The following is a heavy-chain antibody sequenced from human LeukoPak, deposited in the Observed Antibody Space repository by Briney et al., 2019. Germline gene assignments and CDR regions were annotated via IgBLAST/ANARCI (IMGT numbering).Heavy chain of an antibody. CDR3: ARSPSTIGWNWGYYFDF. CDR2: ISTTGST. V-gene: IGHV4-4*07. Sequence: PSETLSLTCSVSGVAISDYFWSWIRQPAGRDLEWIGRISTTGSTYFNPSLQSRVRMSVDSSKTHFSLGLSSVTAADTAVYYCARSPSTIGWNWGYYFDFWGQGHLVTVSS. D-gene: IGHD1-7*01. CDR1: GVAISDYF. J-gene: IGHJ4*02.